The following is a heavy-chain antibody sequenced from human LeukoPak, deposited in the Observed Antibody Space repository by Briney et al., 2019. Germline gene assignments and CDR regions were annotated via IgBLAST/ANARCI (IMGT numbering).Heavy chain of an antibody. CDR1: GGSVISDY. CDR3: ARDGGTRDAFDI. J-gene: IGHJ3*02. Sequence: SETLSLTCNVSGGSVISDYWSWIRQPAGKGLEWIGRIHTSGSTNYNPSLKSRVTMSVDTSRNQFSLKLSSVTAADTAVYYCARDGGTRDAFDIWGQGTMVTVSS. CDR2: IHTSGST. D-gene: IGHD2-8*01. V-gene: IGHV4-4*07.